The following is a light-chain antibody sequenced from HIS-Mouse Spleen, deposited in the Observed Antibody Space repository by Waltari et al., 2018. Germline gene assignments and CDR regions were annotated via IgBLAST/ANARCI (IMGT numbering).Light chain of an antibody. J-gene: IGLJ2*01. CDR1: NIGSKS. Sequence: SYVLTQPPSVSVAPGKTARITCGGNNIGSKSVHWYQQKPGKAPVLVVYDDSDRASGIPERVTGSNSGNTATLTISRVEAGDEADYYCQVWDSSSDHVVFGGGTKLTVL. CDR2: DDS. V-gene: IGLV3-21*03. CDR3: QVWDSSSDHVV.